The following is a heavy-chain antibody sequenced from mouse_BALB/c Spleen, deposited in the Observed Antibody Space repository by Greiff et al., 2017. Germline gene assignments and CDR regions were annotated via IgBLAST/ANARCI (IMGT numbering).Heavy chain of an antibody. CDR1: GFTFSSYA. J-gene: IGHJ4*01. D-gene: IGHD2-4*01. Sequence: VESGGGLVKPGGSLKLSCAASGFTFSSYAMSWVRQSPEKRLEWVAEISSGGSYTYYPDTVTGRFTISRDNAKNTLYLEMSSLRSEDTAMYYCARDDYDVDYAMDYWGQGTSVTVSS. V-gene: IGHV5-9-4*01. CDR3: ARDDYDVDYAMDY. CDR2: ISSGGSYT.